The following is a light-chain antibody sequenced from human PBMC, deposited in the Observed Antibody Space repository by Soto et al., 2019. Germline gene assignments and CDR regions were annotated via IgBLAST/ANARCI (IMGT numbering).Light chain of an antibody. CDR2: GAA. Sequence: EIVLTQSPGTLSLSPGERATLSCRASQTISSDYLAWYQQKPGQAPRLLIFGAATRAADIPDRFSGSGSGTDFTLTISSLEPEDFAVYYCQQRSNWPLTFGGGTKVDIK. V-gene: IGKV3D-20*02. J-gene: IGKJ4*01. CDR3: QQRSNWPLT. CDR1: QTISSDY.